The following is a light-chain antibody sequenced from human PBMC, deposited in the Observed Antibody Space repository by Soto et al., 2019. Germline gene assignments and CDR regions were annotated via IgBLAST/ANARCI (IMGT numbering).Light chain of an antibody. CDR2: GNS. CDR1: SSNIGAGYD. Sequence: QSVLTQPPSVSGAPGQRVTISCTGSSSNIGAGYDVHWYQQLPGTDPKRHIYGNSNRPSGVPDRFSGSESGTSASLAITGRQAEDEADYYCQSYDSSLSGYVFGTGTKLTVL. J-gene: IGLJ1*01. V-gene: IGLV1-40*01. CDR3: QSYDSSLSGYV.